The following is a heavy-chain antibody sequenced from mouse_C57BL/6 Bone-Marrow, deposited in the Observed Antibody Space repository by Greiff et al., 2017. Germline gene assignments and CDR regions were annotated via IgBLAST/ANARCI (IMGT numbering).Heavy chain of an antibody. V-gene: IGHV1-61*01. J-gene: IGHJ2*01. D-gene: IGHD2-5*01. Sequence: VQLQQPGAELVRPGSSVKLSCKASGYTFTSYWMDWVKQRPGQGLEWIGNIYPSDSETHYNHTFKDQATLTVDKSSSTAYMQLSSLTSEDSAGYYCARKNSKGDYWGQGTTLTVSS. CDR3: ARKNSKGDY. CDR1: GYTFTSYW. CDR2: IYPSDSET.